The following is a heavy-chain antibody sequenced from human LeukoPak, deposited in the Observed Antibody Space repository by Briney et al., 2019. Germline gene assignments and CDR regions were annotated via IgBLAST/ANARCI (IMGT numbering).Heavy chain of an antibody. CDR3: ARTAVGTIWTFDL. V-gene: IGHV3-23*01. CDR1: GFTFRSYA. Sequence: GGSLRLSCAASGFTFRSYAMTWVRQAPGKGLEWVSEVSFNSGSTYYADSVKGRFTISRDNSKNTLYLQMYSLRAEDMAVYYCARTAVGTIWTFDLWGRGTLVTVSS. D-gene: IGHD6-13*01. CDR2: VSFNSGST. J-gene: IGHJ2*01.